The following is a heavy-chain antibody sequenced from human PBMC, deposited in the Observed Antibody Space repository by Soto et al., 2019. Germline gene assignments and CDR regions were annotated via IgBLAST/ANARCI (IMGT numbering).Heavy chain of an antibody. CDR3: ARGYGTYYHAFDI. CDR1: GGSIISSNW. CDR2: IFHSGTT. V-gene: IGHV4-4*02. J-gene: IGHJ3*02. D-gene: IGHD1-26*01. Sequence: QVQLQESGPGLVKPSGTLSLTCAVSGGSIISSNWWNWVRQPPGNGLEWIGEIFHSGTTNYSPSLTSRVTISVAESKNQFSLKLTSVTAADTAVYYCARGYGTYYHAFDIWGQGTMVTVSS.